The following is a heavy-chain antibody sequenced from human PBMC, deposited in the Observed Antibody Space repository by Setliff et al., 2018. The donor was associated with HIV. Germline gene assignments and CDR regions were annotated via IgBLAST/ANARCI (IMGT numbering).Heavy chain of an antibody. CDR1: GFTFSSYS. CDR3: AKVWLAGEVELNMIITN. CDR2: ISSTGAHI. D-gene: IGHD1-7*01. J-gene: IGHJ4*02. Sequence: GASLKISCAASGFTFSSYSVNWVRQAPGKGLEWVAFISSTGAHIYSADSLKGRFTISRDTSKSTLYLHMKSLRAEDTAVYYCAKVWLAGEVELNMIITNWGQGTQVTVSS. V-gene: IGHV3-21*06.